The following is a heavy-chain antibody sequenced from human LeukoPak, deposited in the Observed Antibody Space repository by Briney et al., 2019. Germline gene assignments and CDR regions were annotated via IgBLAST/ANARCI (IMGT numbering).Heavy chain of an antibody. D-gene: IGHD3-10*01. CDR3: ARGRGSYSLDY. V-gene: IGHV3-23*01. CDR1: GFTLSSYA. Sequence: QTGGSLRLSCAASGFTLSSYAMSWVRQAPGKGLEWVSAISGNGDSTYYADSVKGRLTISRDNSKNTLYLQMNSLRAEDTAVYNCARGRGSYSLDYWGQGTLVTVSS. J-gene: IGHJ4*02. CDR2: ISGNGDST.